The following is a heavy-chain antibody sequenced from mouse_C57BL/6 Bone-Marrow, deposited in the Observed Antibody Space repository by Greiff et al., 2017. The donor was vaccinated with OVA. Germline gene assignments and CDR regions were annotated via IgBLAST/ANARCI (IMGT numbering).Heavy chain of an antibody. CDR3: ARWGTTVVEQLAY. V-gene: IGHV1-81*01. CDR2: IYPRSGNT. D-gene: IGHD1-1*01. J-gene: IGHJ3*01. Sequence: VKLMESGAELARPGASVKLSCKASGYTFTSYGISWVKQRTGQGLEWIGEIYPRSGNTYYNEKFKGKATLTADKSSSTAYMELRSLTSEDSAVYFCARWGTTVVEQLAYWGQGTLVTVSA. CDR1: GYTFTSYG.